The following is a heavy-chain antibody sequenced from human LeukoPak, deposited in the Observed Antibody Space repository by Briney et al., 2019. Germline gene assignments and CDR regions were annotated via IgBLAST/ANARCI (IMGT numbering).Heavy chain of an antibody. D-gene: IGHD2-15*01. J-gene: IGHJ3*02. CDR3: ARESCSGGSCTYDPSDI. V-gene: IGHV3-30*04. Sequence: PGGSLRLSCAASGFTFSSYAMHWVRQAPSKGLEWVAVISYDGSNKYYADSVRGRFTVSRDISKNTQFLQMNSLRFEDTAVYFCARESCSGGSCTYDPSDIWGHGTMVTVST. CDR1: GFTFSSYA. CDR2: ISYDGSNK.